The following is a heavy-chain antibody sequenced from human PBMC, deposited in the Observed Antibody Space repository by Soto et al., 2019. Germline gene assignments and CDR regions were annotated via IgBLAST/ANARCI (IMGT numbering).Heavy chain of an antibody. CDR1: GGSISSGGYS. CDR3: ARGSYHLPIY. D-gene: IGHD2-2*01. CDR2: IYHSGST. J-gene: IGHJ4*02. V-gene: IGHV4-30-2*01. Sequence: PSETLSLTCAVSGGSISSGGYSWSWIRQPPGKGLEWIGYIYHSGSTYYNPSLKSRVTISVDRSKNQFSLQLTSVTAADTAVYYCARGSYHLPIYWGQGILVTVSS.